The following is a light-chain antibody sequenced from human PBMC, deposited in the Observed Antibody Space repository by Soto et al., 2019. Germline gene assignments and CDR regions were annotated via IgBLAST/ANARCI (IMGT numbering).Light chain of an antibody. J-gene: IGKJ1*01. CDR2: GAS. Sequence: EIGLTQSPATLSLSPGERATLSCRASQIVTDNYLSWYQQKPGQAPRLVISGASSRTSGIPDRFSASGSGTDFTLTISRLEPEDFAVYYCQQYGSSPTWPFGQGTKVDNK. V-gene: IGKV3-20*01. CDR1: QIVTDNY. CDR3: QQYGSSPTWP.